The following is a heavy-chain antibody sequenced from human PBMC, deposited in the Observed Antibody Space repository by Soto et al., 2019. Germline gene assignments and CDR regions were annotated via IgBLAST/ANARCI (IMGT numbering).Heavy chain of an antibody. V-gene: IGHV4-30-4*01. D-gene: IGHD3-3*01. CDR2: IYNSGIT. J-gene: IGHJ5*01. CDR3: ARGFLVFGLLRPFCFVS. CDR1: GGSISSGDYS. Sequence: PSETLSLTCTVSGGSISSGDYSWSWVRQSPGKGLEWIGHIYNSGITYYNPSLKSRVVISIDTSRNQFSLRLNSLAAADRAVYFCARGFLVFGLLRPFCFVSWGPGTVVTGSS.